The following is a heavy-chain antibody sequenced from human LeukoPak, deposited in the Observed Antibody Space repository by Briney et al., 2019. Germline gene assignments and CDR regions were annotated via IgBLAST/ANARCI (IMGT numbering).Heavy chain of an antibody. V-gene: IGHV3-53*01. CDR2: IYSGGSI. D-gene: IGHD3-10*01. J-gene: IGHJ4*02. Sequence: PGGSLRLSCAASGFTFSSYAMSWVRQAPGKGLEWVSVIYSGGSIYYGDSVKGRFTISRDNSKNTLYLQMNSLRAEDTAVYYCARGGHYYASGSWGYFDYWGQGTLVTVSS. CDR3: ARGGHYYASGSWGYFDY. CDR1: GFTFSSYA.